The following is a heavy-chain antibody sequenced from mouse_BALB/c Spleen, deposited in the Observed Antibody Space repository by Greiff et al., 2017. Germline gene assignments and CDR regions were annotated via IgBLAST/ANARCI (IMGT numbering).Heavy chain of an antibody. CDR2: ISNGGGST. D-gene: IGHD2-3*01. J-gene: IGHJ3*01. V-gene: IGHV5-12-2*01. CDR3: ARQDGYYSAWFAY. Sequence: EVKVVESGGGLVQPGGSLKLSCAASGFTFSSYTMSWVRQTPEKRLEWVAYISNGGGSTYYPDTVKGRFTISRDNAKNTLYLQMSSLKSEDTAMYYCARQDGYYSAWFAYWGQGTLVTVSA. CDR1: GFTFSSYT.